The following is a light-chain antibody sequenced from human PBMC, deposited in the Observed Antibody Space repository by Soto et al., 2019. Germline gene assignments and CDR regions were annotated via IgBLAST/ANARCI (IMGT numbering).Light chain of an antibody. CDR3: QQYKNWPPYT. CDR1: QSVSSN. J-gene: IGKJ2*01. CDR2: DTS. Sequence: EIVLTQSPATLSVSPGERATLSRRASQSVSSNLAWYQQKPGQAPRLLIYDTSTRATGIPARFSGSGSGTEFTLTISSLQSEDFAVYYCQQYKNWPPYTFGQGTKLEI. V-gene: IGKV3-15*01.